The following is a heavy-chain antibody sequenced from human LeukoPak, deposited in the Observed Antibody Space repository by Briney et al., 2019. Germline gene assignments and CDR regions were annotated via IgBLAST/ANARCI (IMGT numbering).Heavy chain of an antibody. CDR1: GFTFSRYY. CDR2: ISHDGSNK. CDR3: ARDPYYYGSGTYGRWDY. V-gene: IGHV3-30-3*01. J-gene: IGHJ4*02. D-gene: IGHD3-10*01. Sequence: GGSLRLSCAASGFTFSRYYMNWVRQAPGKGLEWVALISHDGSNKYYADSVKGRFTISRDNSKNTLYLQMNSLRAEDTAVYHCARDPYYYGSGTYGRWDYWGQGTLVTVSS.